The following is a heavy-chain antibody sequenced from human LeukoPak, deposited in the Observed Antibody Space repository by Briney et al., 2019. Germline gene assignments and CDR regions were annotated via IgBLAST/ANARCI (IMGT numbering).Heavy chain of an antibody. CDR3: AADSVIAAAAF. CDR1: GFTFTSSS. V-gene: IGHV1-58*02. CDR2: IAVGSGNT. Sequence: ASVKVSCKASGFTFTSSSMQWVRQARGQRLEWIGWIAVGSGNTNYAQKFQGRVSITRDMSTSTAYMELSSLRSEDTALYYCAADSVIAAAAFWGQGTLVTVSS. D-gene: IGHD6-13*01. J-gene: IGHJ4*02.